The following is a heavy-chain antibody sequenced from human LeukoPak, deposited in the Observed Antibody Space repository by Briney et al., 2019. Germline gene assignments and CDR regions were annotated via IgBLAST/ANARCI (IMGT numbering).Heavy chain of an antibody. J-gene: IGHJ4*02. CDR2: INPNSGGT. CDR3: ARDRVTMVRGVITHFDY. D-gene: IGHD3-10*01. CDR1: GYTFTGYY. V-gene: IGHV1-2*02. Sequence: ASVKVSCKASGYTFTGYYMHWVRQAPGQGLEWMGWINPNSGGTNYAQKFQGRVTMTRDTSISTAYMELSRLRSDDTAVYYCARDRVTMVRGVITHFDYWGQGTLVTVSS.